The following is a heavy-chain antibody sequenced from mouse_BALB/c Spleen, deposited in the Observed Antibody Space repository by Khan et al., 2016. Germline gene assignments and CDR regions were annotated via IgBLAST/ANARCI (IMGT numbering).Heavy chain of an antibody. Sequence: EVELVESGGGLVQPGGSLRLSCATSGFTFTDYYMSWVRQPPGKALEWLGFIRNKANSYTIEYSASVKGRFTISRDNSQSILYLQMNTLRAEDSATYYCARLMHYYAMDYWGQGTSVTVSS. CDR3: ARLMHYYAMDY. CDR1: GFTFTDYY. J-gene: IGHJ4*01. CDR2: IRNKANSYTI. V-gene: IGHV7-3*02.